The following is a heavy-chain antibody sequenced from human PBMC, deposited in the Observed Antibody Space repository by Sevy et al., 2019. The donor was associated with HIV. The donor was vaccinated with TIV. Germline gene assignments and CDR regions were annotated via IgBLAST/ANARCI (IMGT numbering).Heavy chain of an antibody. J-gene: IGHJ6*03. Sequence: GGSRRLSCAASGFTFSSYAMHWVRQAPGKGLEWVAVISYDGSNKYYADSVKGRFTISRDNSKNTLYLQMNSLRAEDTAVYYCARGHYYYYYMDVWGKGTTVTVSS. CDR3: ARGHYYYYYMDV. V-gene: IGHV3-30-3*01. CDR2: ISYDGSNK. CDR1: GFTFSSYA.